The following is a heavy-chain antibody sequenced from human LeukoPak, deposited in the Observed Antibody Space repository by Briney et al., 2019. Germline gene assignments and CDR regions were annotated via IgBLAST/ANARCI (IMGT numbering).Heavy chain of an antibody. J-gene: IGHJ4*02. D-gene: IGHD2-2*01. Sequence: SVKVSCKASGGTFSSYTISLVRQAPGQGLEWMGRIIPILGIANYAQKFQGRVTITADKSTSTAYMELSSLRSEDTAVYYCATHCSSTSCYAGSFDYWGQGTLVTVSS. CDR3: ATHCSSTSCYAGSFDY. CDR1: GGTFSSYT. V-gene: IGHV1-69*02. CDR2: IIPILGIA.